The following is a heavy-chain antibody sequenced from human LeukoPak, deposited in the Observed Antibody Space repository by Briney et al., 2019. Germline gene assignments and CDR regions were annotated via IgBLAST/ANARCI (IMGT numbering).Heavy chain of an antibody. D-gene: IGHD3-22*01. CDR1: GGTFSSYA. V-gene: IGHV1-69*05. J-gene: IGHJ5*02. CDR3: ARDKGGYPSWFDP. Sequence: SVKVSCKASGGTFSSYAISWVRQAPGQGLEWMGGIIPIFGTANYAQKFQGRVTITTDESTSTAYMELSSLRSEDTAVYYCARDKGGYPSWFDPWGQETLVTVSS. CDR2: IIPIFGTA.